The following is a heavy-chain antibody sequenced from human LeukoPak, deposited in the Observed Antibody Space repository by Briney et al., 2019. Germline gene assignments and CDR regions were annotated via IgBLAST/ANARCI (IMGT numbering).Heavy chain of an antibody. V-gene: IGHV4-34*01. Sequence: SGTLALTCAVYGGFFSGYYWSWIRQPPGKGLEWMGDINNSGSTNYNPSLKSRVTISVDTSKNQFYMKLSSVTAADTAVYYCAREDIVVVVAAPECFDIWGQGTMVTVSS. CDR2: INNSGST. D-gene: IGHD2-15*01. CDR3: AREDIVVVVAAPECFDI. CDR1: GGFFSGYY. J-gene: IGHJ3*02.